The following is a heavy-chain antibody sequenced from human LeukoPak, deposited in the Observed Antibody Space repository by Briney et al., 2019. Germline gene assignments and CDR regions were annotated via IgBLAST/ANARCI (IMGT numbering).Heavy chain of an antibody. CDR2: MNPNSGNT. V-gene: IGHV1-8*03. CDR1: GYTFTSYD. CDR3: ARGPRGSFCEWLPMDYFDY. Sequence: ASVKVSCKASGYTFTSYDINWVRQATGQGLEWMGWMNPNSGNTGYAQKFQGRVTITRNTSISTAYMELSSLRSEDTAVYYCARGPRGSFCEWLPMDYFDYWGQGTLVTVSS. D-gene: IGHD3-3*01. J-gene: IGHJ4*02.